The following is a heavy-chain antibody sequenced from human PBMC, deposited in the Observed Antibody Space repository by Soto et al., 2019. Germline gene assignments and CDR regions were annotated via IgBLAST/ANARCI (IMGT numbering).Heavy chain of an antibody. CDR2: IYYSGST. Sequence: SETLSLTCPVSGCYISSYYWSWIRQPPGKGLEWIGYIYYSGSTNYNPSLKSRVTISVDTSKNQFSLKLSSVTAADTAVYYCGRKPTDYYDFLPGSLGYYFDYWGQETLVTVSS. V-gene: IGHV4-59*01. J-gene: IGHJ4*02. CDR3: GRKPTDYYDFLPGSLGYYFDY. CDR1: GCYISSYY. D-gene: IGHD3-9*01.